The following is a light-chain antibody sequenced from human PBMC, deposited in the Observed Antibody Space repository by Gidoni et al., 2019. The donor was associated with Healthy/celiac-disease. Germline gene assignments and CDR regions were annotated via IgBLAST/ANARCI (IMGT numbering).Light chain of an antibody. CDR1: QSISSW. CDR2: KAS. Sequence: DIQMTQSPATLSATVGDRVTITCRASQSISSWLAGDQQKPGKATKLLIYKASSLESGVPSRFSGSGSGTEFTLTISSLQPDDFATYYCQQYNSYPWTFGQGTKLEIK. J-gene: IGKJ2*02. CDR3: QQYNSYPWT. V-gene: IGKV1-5*03.